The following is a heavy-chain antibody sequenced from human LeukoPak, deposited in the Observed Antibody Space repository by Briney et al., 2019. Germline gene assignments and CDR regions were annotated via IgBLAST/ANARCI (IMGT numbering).Heavy chain of an antibody. Sequence: GGSLRLSCAASGFTFSSYSMNWVRQAPGKGLEWVSSISSSSSYIYYADSVKGRFTISRDNAENSLYLQMNSLRAEDTAVYYCASWDSGSYGDYWGQGTLVTVSS. CDR2: ISSSSSYI. CDR1: GFTFSSYS. CDR3: ASWDSGSYGDY. V-gene: IGHV3-21*01. J-gene: IGHJ4*02. D-gene: IGHD1-26*01.